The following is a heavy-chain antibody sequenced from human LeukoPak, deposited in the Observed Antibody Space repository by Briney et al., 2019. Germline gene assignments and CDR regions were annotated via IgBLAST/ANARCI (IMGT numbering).Heavy chain of an antibody. CDR2: INQAGSEK. J-gene: IGHJ4*02. V-gene: IGHV3-7*01. D-gene: IGHD3-10*01. CDR3: VSSLERFGTRDY. Sequence: GGSLRLSCAASEFIFGAYWMTWLRQAPGKGLEWVANINQAGSEKYYMDSVKGRFTISRDNAKKSLFLQMNSLTAEDTGLYYCVSSLERFGTRDYWGQGTLVTVSS. CDR1: EFIFGAYW.